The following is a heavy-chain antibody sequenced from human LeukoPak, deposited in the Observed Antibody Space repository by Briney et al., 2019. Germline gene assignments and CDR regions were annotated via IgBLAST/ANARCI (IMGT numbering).Heavy chain of an antibody. Sequence: AGGSLRLSCAASGFTFSSYAMHWVRQAPGKGLEWVAVISYDGSNKYYADSVKGRFTISRDNSKNTLYLQMNSLRAGDTAVYYCARVKDPYYYDSSGYYDDYWGQGTLVTVSS. CDR1: GFTFSSYA. D-gene: IGHD3-22*01. J-gene: IGHJ4*02. CDR2: ISYDGSNK. V-gene: IGHV3-30-3*01. CDR3: ARVKDPYYYDSSGYYDDY.